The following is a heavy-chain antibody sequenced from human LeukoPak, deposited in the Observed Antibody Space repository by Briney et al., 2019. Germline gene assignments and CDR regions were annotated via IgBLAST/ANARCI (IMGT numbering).Heavy chain of an antibody. CDR1: GFTFSSYE. V-gene: IGHV3-48*03. D-gene: IGHD6-19*01. CDR2: ISSGSTI. CDR3: ARESIAVAGAPFDY. J-gene: IGHJ4*02. Sequence: PGGSLRLSCVASGFTFSSYEMNWVRQAPGKGLEWVSYISSGSTIYDADSVKGRFTISRDNAKNSLYPQMNSLRAEDTAVYYCARESIAVAGAPFDYWGQGTLVTVSS.